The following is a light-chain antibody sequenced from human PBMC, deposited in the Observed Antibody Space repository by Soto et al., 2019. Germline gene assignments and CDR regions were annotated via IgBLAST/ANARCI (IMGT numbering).Light chain of an antibody. Sequence: ILLTQSPATLSLSPRERANLSCRASQSVSSYLAWYQQKPGQAPRLLMYDASNRATGVPARFSGSGSGTDFTLTISSLEPEDFAVYYCQQRSNWPPTFGQGTRLEIK. CDR2: DAS. V-gene: IGKV3-11*01. J-gene: IGKJ5*01. CDR1: QSVSSY. CDR3: QQRSNWPPT.